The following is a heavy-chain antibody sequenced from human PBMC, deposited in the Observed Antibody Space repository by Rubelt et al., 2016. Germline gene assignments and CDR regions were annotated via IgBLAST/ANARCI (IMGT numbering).Heavy chain of an antibody. Sequence: QVQLVQSGAEVKKPGASVKVSCKASGYTFTSYGISWVRQAPGQGLEWMGWISAYNGNTNYAQKLKGRVTMTTDTSTSTADMGLRGLRSDDTAVYSCARDPLPVRGVIMTPTHWGQGTLVTVSS. J-gene: IGHJ4*02. CDR2: ISAYNGNT. CDR3: ARDPLPVRGVIMTPTH. D-gene: IGHD3-10*01. CDR1: GYTFTSYG. V-gene: IGHV1-18*01.